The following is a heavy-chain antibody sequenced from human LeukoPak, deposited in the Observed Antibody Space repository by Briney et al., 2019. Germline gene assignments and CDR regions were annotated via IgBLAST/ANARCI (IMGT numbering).Heavy chain of an antibody. Sequence: ASVKVSCKASGGTFSSYAISWVRQAPGQGLEWMGRIIPILGIANYAQKFQGRVTITADKSTSTAYMELSSLRSEDTAVYYCASSIAAAGIGFDPWGQGTLVTVSS. D-gene: IGHD6-13*01. J-gene: IGHJ5*02. V-gene: IGHV1-69*04. CDR2: IIPILGIA. CDR1: GGTFSSYA. CDR3: ASSIAAAGIGFDP.